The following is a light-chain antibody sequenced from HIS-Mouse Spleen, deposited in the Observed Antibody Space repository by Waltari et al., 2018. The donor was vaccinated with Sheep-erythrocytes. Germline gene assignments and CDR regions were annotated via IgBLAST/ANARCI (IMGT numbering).Light chain of an antibody. Sequence: QSALTQPASVSGSPGQSITISCTGTSSDVGSYNLLSLYQQHPVKAPKLMIYEGSKRPSGVSNRFSGSKSGNTASLTISGLQAEDEADYYCCSYAGSSTPWVFGGGTKLTVL. J-gene: IGLJ3*02. CDR2: EGS. CDR1: SSDVGSYNL. CDR3: CSYAGSSTPWV. V-gene: IGLV2-23*01.